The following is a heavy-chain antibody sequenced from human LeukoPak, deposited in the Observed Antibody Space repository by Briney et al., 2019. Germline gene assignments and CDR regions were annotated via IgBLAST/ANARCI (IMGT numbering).Heavy chain of an antibody. CDR3: ARGQGYYDSSGYYYFDY. Sequence: GGSLRLSCAASGFPFSSYSMNWVRQAPGKGLEGVSSISNSSSYIYYADPVKRRFTISRDFAEHSLYLHMNRLRAEDTAVYYCARGQGYYDSSGYYYFDYWGQGTLVTVSS. V-gene: IGHV3-21*01. CDR1: GFPFSSYS. J-gene: IGHJ4*02. CDR2: ISNSSSYI. D-gene: IGHD3-22*01.